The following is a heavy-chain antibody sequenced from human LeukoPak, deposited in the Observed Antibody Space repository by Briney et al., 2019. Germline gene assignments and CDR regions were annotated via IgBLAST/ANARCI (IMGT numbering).Heavy chain of an antibody. J-gene: IGHJ4*02. CDR3: AKDRSGSGSLEAFDY. CDR1: GFTVSSNY. V-gene: IGHV3-53*01. Sequence: GGFLRLSCAASGFTVSSNYMSWVRQAPGKGLEWVSVIYSGGSTYYADSVKGRFTISRDNSKNTLYLQMNSLRAEDTAVYYCAKDRSGSGSLEAFDYWGQGTLVTVSS. CDR2: IYSGGST. D-gene: IGHD3-10*01.